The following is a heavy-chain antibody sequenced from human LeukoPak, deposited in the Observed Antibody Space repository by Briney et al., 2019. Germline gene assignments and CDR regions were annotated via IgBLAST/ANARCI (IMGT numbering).Heavy chain of an antibody. CDR3: ARDRYGSTWPDAFDM. CDR1: GGSISSSSYY. J-gene: IGHJ3*02. Sequence: SETLSLTCTVSGGSISSSSYYWGWIRQPPGKGLEWIGRIYYGGTTNYNPSLQSRFTMSVDTSKNQLSLKLSSVTAADTAVYYCARDRYGSTWPDAFDMWGQGTMVTVSS. D-gene: IGHD6-13*01. CDR2: IYYGGTT. V-gene: IGHV4-39*07.